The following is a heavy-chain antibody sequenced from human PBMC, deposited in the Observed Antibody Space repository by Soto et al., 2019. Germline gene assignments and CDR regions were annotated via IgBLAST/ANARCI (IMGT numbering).Heavy chain of an antibody. D-gene: IGHD1-1*01. CDR3: ARVAAFNWNNAFDI. V-gene: IGHV3-23*05. CDR1: GFSFSDHA. Sequence: EVQLLESGGELVQPGGSLRLSCAASGFSFSDHAMTWVRQAPGKGLEWVALISTSGSSTLYADSVRGRFIISRDNSKNALYLQMNRLGADDTALYYCARVAAFNWNNAFDIXXXXTMXVVXS. CDR2: ISTSGSST. J-gene: IGHJ3*02.